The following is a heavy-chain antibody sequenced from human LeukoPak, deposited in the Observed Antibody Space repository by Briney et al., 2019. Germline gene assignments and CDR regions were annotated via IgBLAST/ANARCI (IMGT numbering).Heavy chain of an antibody. J-gene: IGHJ4*02. Sequence: GGSLRLSCAASGFTSSSYEMNWVRQAPGKGLEWVSYISSSGSTIYYADSVKGRFTISRDNAKNSLYLQMNSLRAEDTAVYYCARNYYGSGSYAPPDYWGQGTLVTVSS. CDR3: ARNYYGSGSYAPPDY. D-gene: IGHD3-10*01. V-gene: IGHV3-48*03. CDR2: ISSSGSTI. CDR1: GFTSSSYE.